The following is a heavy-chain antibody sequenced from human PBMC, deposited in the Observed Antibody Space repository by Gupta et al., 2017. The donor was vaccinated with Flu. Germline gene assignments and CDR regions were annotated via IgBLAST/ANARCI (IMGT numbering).Heavy chain of an antibody. V-gene: IGHV1-69*06. CDR1: GGTFSSYA. Sequence: QVQLVQSGAEVKKPGSSVKVSCKASGGTFSSYAISWVRQAPGQGLEWMGGIIPIFGTANYAQKFQGRVTITADKSTSTAYMELSSLRSEDTAVYYCARGGGFTMVRGVIAYYFDYWGQGTLVTVSS. CDR2: IIPIFGTA. CDR3: ARGGGFTMVRGVIAYYFDY. D-gene: IGHD3-10*01. J-gene: IGHJ4*02.